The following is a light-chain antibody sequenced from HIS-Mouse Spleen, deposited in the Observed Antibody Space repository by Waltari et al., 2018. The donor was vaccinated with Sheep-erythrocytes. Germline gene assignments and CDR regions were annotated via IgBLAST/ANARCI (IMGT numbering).Light chain of an antibody. Sequence: QSALTQPPSASGSPGQSVTISCTGTSSDVGGYHYVSWYQQHPGKAPKPMIYEVSKRPSGVPDVFAGSKAGNTASLTVSGLQAEDEADYYCSSYAGSNNWVFGGGTKLTVL. J-gene: IGLJ3*02. CDR3: SSYAGSNNWV. CDR1: SSDVGGYHY. V-gene: IGLV2-8*01. CDR2: EVS.